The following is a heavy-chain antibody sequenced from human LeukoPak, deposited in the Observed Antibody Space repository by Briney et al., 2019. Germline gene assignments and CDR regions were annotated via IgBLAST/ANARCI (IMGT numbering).Heavy chain of an antibody. D-gene: IGHD5-18*01. J-gene: IGHJ4*02. CDR3: ARLWIQLWPFDY. CDR2: IYYSGST. Sequence: SETLSLTCTVSGGSISSSSYYWGWIRQPSGKGLEWIGSIYYSGSTYYNPSLKSRVTISVDTSKNQFSLKLSSVTAADTAVYYCARLWIQLWPFDYWGQGTLVTVSS. V-gene: IGHV4-39*01. CDR1: GGSISSSSYY.